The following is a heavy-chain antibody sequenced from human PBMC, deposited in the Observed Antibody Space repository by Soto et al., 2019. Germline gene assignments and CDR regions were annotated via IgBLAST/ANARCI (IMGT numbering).Heavy chain of an antibody. D-gene: IGHD4-4*01. V-gene: IGHV4-39*02. CDR3: ERETTVTTTGYNWSEP. CDR1: GGSISSSSYY. Sequence: QLQLQESGPGLVKPSETLSLTCTVSGGSISSSSYYWGWIRQPPGKGLEWIGSIYYSGSTYYNPSLKSRVTISVDTSKNQSSLELSSVTAADTAVYYCERETTVTTTGYNWSEPWGQGTLVTVSS. J-gene: IGHJ5*02. CDR2: IYYSGST.